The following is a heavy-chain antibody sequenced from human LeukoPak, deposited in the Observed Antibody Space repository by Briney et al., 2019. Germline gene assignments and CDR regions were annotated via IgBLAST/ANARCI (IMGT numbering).Heavy chain of an antibody. CDR1: GFSSSSYG. J-gene: IGHJ4*02. CDR2: IRSDGSNK. CDR3: ARILDSAWGELGY. V-gene: IGHV3-30*02. D-gene: IGHD6-19*01. Sequence: GGSLRLSCAGSGFSSSSYGMHWVRQAPGKGLEWMAFIRSDGSNKYYADSVKGRFTISRDNSKNTLYLQMNSLRAEDTAVYYCARILDSAWGELGYWGQGTLVTVSS.